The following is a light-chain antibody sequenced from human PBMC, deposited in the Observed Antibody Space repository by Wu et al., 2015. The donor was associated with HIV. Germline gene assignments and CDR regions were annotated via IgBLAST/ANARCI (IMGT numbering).Light chain of an antibody. CDR2: DAS. V-gene: IGKV3-15*01. Sequence: EILMTQSPATLSVSPGDRVTLSCTSSQSINSNLAWYQQKPGQAPRLLIYDASTRATGIPARFSGSESGTEFTLTIDRLQSEDFALYYCQQYSNWWTFGQGTRVEIK. CDR3: QQYSNWWT. J-gene: IGKJ1*01. CDR1: QSINSN.